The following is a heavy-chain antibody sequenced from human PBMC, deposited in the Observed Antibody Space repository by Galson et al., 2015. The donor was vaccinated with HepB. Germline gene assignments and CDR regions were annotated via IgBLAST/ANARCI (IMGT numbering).Heavy chain of an antibody. CDR3: AKHRLPAGMSPYCGGDCYWGWFDP. J-gene: IGHJ5*02. D-gene: IGHD2-21*02. Sequence: SLRLSCAASGFTFSSYAMSWVRQAPGKGLEWVSAISGSGGSTYYADSVKGRFTISRDNSKNTLYLQMNSLRAEDTAVYYCAKHRLPAGMSPYCGGDCYWGWFDPWGQGTLVTVSS. V-gene: IGHV3-23*01. CDR2: ISGSGGST. CDR1: GFTFSSYA.